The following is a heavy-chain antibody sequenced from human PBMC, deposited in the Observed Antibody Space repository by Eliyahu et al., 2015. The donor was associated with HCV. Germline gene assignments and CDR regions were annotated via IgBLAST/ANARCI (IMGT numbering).Heavy chain of an antibody. Sequence: QVQLQQWGAGRLKPSXTLSLTCVVYGXSFXGYYWSWXRQPPGKGLEWIGEINHSGSTNYNPSLKSRVTISVDTSKHQFSLKLSSVTAADTAVYFCASSLTIFGVVKYYYGMDVWGQGTTVTVSS. CDR1: GXSFXGYY. CDR2: INHSGST. CDR3: ASSLTIFGVVKYYYGMDV. J-gene: IGHJ6*02. V-gene: IGHV4-34*01. D-gene: IGHD3-3*01.